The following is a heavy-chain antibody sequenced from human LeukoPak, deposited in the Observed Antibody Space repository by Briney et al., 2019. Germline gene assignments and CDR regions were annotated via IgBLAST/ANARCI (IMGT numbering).Heavy chain of an antibody. J-gene: IGHJ4*02. Sequence: GGSLRLSCAASGFTFSSYGMHWVRQAPGKGLEWVAVIWNDGSNKYYADSVKGRFTISRDNSKNTLYLQMNSLRAEDTAVYYCARDEDTAMGPIDYWGQGTLVTVSS. V-gene: IGHV3-33*01. CDR1: GFTFSSYG. CDR2: IWNDGSNK. CDR3: ARDEDTAMGPIDY. D-gene: IGHD5-18*01.